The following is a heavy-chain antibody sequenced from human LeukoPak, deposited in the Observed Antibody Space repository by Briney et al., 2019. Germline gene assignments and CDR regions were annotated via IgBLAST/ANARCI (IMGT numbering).Heavy chain of an antibody. Sequence: GGSLRLSCAASGFTFSTSGMNWDRQAPGKGLEWVAYISSRSESKYYAASVKGRFTISRDNAHNSLYLQMNSLRDDDTAVYYCARVWQLGVWGQGTAVTVSS. CDR3: ARVWQLGV. D-gene: IGHD5-24*01. CDR2: ISSRSESK. V-gene: IGHV3-48*02. J-gene: IGHJ6*02. CDR1: GFTFSTSG.